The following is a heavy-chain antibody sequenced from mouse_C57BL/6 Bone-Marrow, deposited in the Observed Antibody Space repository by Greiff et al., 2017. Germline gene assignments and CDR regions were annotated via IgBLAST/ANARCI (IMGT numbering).Heavy chain of an antibody. CDR1: GYTFTSYW. CDR2: IHPNSGST. J-gene: IGHJ1*03. CDR3: ARGRWLWYFDV. D-gene: IGHD1-1*02. V-gene: IGHV1-64*01. Sequence: QVQLQQPGAELVRPGTSVKLSCKASGYTFTSYWMHWVKQRPGQGLEWIGMIHPNSGSTNYNEKFKSKATLTVDNSSSTAYMQLSSLTSEDSAVYYCARGRWLWYFDVWGTGTTVTVSS.